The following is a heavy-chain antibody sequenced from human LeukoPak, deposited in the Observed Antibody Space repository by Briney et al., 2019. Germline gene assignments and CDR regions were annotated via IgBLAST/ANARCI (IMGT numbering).Heavy chain of an antibody. D-gene: IGHD2-15*01. Sequence: ASVKVSCKASGYTFTSHGISWVRQAPGQGLEWMGWISAYNGNTNYAQKFQGRVTITADESTSTAYMELSSLRSEDTAVYYCARGPRDCSGGSCYSNNWFDPWGQGTLVTVSS. CDR1: GYTFTSHG. V-gene: IGHV1-18*01. CDR2: ISAYNGNT. J-gene: IGHJ5*02. CDR3: ARGPRDCSGGSCYSNNWFDP.